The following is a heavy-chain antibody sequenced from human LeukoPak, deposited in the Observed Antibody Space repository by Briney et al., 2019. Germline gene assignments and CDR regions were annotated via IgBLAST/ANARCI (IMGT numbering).Heavy chain of an antibody. CDR2: INANSGGT. CDR1: GYTFTGYY. J-gene: IGHJ5*02. CDR3: ARDAIAAARSKQRNWFDP. V-gene: IGHV1-2*02. D-gene: IGHD6-13*01. Sequence: ASAKVSCKASGYTFTGYYMHWVPQAPGQGLEWMGWINANSGGTNYAQKLQGRVTMTRDTSISTAYMELSRLRSDDTAVYYCARDAIAAARSKQRNWFDPWGQGTLVTVSS.